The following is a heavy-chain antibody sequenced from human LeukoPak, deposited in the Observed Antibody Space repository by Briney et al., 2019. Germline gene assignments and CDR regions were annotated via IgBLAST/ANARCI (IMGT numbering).Heavy chain of an antibody. CDR3: ATYSSSWFDDAFDI. V-gene: IGHV3-30*02. CDR2: IRYDGSNK. Sequence: GGSLRLSCAASGFTFSSYGMHWVRQAPGKGLEGVAFIRYDGSNKYYADSVKGRFTISRDNSKNTLYLQMNSLRAEDTAVYYCATYSSSWFDDAFDIWGQGTMVTVSS. J-gene: IGHJ3*02. D-gene: IGHD6-13*01. CDR1: GFTFSSYG.